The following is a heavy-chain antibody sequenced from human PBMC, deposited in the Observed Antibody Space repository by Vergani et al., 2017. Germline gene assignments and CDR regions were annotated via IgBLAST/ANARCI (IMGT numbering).Heavy chain of an antibody. CDR1: GFTFSSYG. Sequence: QVQLVESGGGVVQPGRSLRFSCAASGFTFSSYGMHWVRQAPGKGLEWVAVIWYDGSNKYYADSVKGRFTISRDNSKNTLYLQMNSLRAEDTAVYYCAREGDYYGSGSYAFDIWGQGTMVTVSS. J-gene: IGHJ3*02. D-gene: IGHD3-10*01. V-gene: IGHV3-33*01. CDR3: AREGDYYGSGSYAFDI. CDR2: IWYDGSNK.